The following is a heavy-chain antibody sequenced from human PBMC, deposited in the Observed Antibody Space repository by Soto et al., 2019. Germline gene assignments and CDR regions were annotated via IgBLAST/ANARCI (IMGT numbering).Heavy chain of an antibody. V-gene: IGHV1-46*01. Sequence: QVQLVQSGAEVKKPGASVKVSCKASGYTFTASYMHWVRQAPGQGLEWMGIIDPSGGSTSSSQKFQGRVTMTRDTSTSTVYMELNSLRSEDTAVFYCARDSGHYYRSDAFDKWGQGTMVTVSS. CDR1: GYTFTASY. CDR3: ARDSGHYYRSDAFDK. D-gene: IGHD1-26*01. CDR2: IDPSGGST. J-gene: IGHJ3*02.